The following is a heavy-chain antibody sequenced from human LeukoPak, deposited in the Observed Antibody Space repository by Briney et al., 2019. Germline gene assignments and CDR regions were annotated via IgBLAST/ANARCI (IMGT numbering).Heavy chain of an antibody. Sequence: GGSLRLSCAASGFTVSSKDMNWVRQAPGKGLEWVSVLYSGGRTYYADSVKGRFTISRDNSKNTLYLQMNSLRAEDTAVYYCARRYFDYWGQGTLVTVSS. V-gene: IGHV3-53*01. J-gene: IGHJ4*02. CDR3: ARRYFDY. CDR2: LYSGGRT. CDR1: GFTVSSKD.